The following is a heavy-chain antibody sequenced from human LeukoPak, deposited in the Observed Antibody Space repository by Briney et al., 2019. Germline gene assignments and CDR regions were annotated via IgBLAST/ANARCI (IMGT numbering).Heavy chain of an antibody. V-gene: IGHV3-7*03. CDR3: AGVFFHFDY. D-gene: IGHD3-3*01. CDR2: INQDGSEK. J-gene: IGHJ4*02. CDR1: GVTSYHFR. Sequence: GGSLRLSCSASGVTSYHFRVRQGRQAPGKGLEWVANINQDGSEKYYVDSVKGRFTISRDNAKNSLYLQMNSLRVEDTAVYYCAGVFFHFDYWGQGTLVTVSS.